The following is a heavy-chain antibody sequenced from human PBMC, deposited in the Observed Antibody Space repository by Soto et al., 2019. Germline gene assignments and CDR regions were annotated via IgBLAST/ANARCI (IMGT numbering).Heavy chain of an antibody. D-gene: IGHD2-15*01. V-gene: IGHV3-74*01. CDR3: AGWRVGVVEPLES. CDR1: GLSFRSYW. Sequence: GGSLRLSCAASGLSFRSYWMHWVRQAPGKGLVWVSRIDGDGTITNYADSVKGRFTVSRDNAKDTLYLQMNSLRAEDTALYYCAGWRVGVVEPLESWGQGTLVTVSS. CDR2: IDGDGTIT. J-gene: IGHJ4*02.